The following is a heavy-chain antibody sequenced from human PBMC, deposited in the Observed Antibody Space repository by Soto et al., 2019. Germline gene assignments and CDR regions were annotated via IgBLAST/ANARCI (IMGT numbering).Heavy chain of an antibody. Sequence: SETRSLTCAVYGGSFSGYYWIWIRQPPGKGLEWIGEINHSGSTNYNPSLKSRVTISVDTSKNQFSLKLSSVTAADTAVYYCASGYSRVAAAGTRYWGQGTLVTVSS. CDR1: GGSFSGYY. CDR3: ASGYSRVAAAGTRY. J-gene: IGHJ4*02. V-gene: IGHV4-34*01. D-gene: IGHD6-13*01. CDR2: INHSGST.